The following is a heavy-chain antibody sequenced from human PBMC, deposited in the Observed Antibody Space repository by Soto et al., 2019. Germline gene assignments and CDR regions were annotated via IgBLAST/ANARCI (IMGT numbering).Heavy chain of an antibody. CDR1: GGSIRSSVFY. CDR2: VYYSGLT. V-gene: IGHV4-39*01. Sequence: SETLSLTCSVSGGSIRSSVFYWGWIRQPPGKGLEWMGSVYYSGLTHYTPSLKSRVTITVDTSKNQFSLRLNFVTAADTAVYYCVRLTAENTVAGGAMDVWGQGTTVTVSS. CDR3: VRLTAENTVAGGAMDV. J-gene: IGHJ6*02. D-gene: IGHD6-13*01.